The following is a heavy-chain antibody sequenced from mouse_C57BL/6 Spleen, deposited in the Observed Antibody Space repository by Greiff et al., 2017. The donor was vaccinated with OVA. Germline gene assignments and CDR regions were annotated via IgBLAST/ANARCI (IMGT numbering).Heavy chain of an antibody. CDR3: ARHDGSYAKDY. J-gene: IGHJ4*01. CDR2: ISNGGGST. D-gene: IGHD2-3*01. CDR1: GFTFSDYY. Sequence: EVKLVESGGGLVQPGGSLKLSCAASGFTFSDYYMYWVRQTPEKRLEWVAYISNGGGSTYYPDTVQGRFTISRDNAKNTLYLQMSRLKSEDTAMYYCARHDGSYAKDYWGQGTSVTVSS. V-gene: IGHV5-12*01.